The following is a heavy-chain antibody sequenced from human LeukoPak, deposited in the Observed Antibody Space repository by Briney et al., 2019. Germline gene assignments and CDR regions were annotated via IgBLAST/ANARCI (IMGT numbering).Heavy chain of an antibody. J-gene: IGHJ4*02. Sequence: PSETLSLTCTVSGGSISTYYWSWIRQPPGKGLEWIGYIYYSGSINYNPSLKSRVTISVDTSKNQFSLKLSSVTAADTAVYYCARSRGYSYGTAFLDYWGQGTLVTVSS. CDR1: GGSISTYY. CDR2: IYYSGSI. V-gene: IGHV4-59*08. D-gene: IGHD5-18*01. CDR3: ARSRGYSYGTAFLDY.